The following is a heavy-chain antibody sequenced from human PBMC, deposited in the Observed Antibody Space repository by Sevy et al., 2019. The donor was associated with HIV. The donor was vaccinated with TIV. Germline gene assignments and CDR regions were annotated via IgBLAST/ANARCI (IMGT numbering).Heavy chain of an antibody. D-gene: IGHD3-9*01. CDR3: ARDPHILSGYTSHYFDY. J-gene: IGHJ4*02. CDR1: GFSFSKYW. V-gene: IGHV3-7*01. Sequence: GGSLRLSCAASGFSFSKYWMSWVRQAPGKGLEWVANIKEDGSQKNNLESVKGRFTISRDNAKNLLYLQMNNLRADDTAVYYCARDPHILSGYTSHYFDYRGQGTLVTVSS. CDR2: IKEDGSQK.